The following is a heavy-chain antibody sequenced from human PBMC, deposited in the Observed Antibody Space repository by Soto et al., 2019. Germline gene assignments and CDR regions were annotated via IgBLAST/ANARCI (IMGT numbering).Heavy chain of an antibody. J-gene: IGHJ6*02. CDR1: GGTFSSYA. D-gene: IGHD2-8*01. V-gene: IGHV1-69*13. CDR3: ARGYCTNGVCYIPDLYYYYGMDV. CDR2: IIPIFGTA. Sequence: GASVKVSCKASGGTFSSYAISWVRQAPGQGREWMGEIIPIFGTANYAQKFQGRVTITADESTSTAYMELSSLRSEDTAVYYCARGYCTNGVCYIPDLYYYYGMDVWGQGXTVTVYS.